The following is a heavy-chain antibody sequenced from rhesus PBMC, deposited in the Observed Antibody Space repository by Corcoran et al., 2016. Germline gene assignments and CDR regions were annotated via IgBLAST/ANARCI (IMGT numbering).Heavy chain of an antibody. CDR2: IYGSGGST. J-gene: IGHJ4*01. CDR3: ARDRNYYSGSSFDY. D-gene: IGHD3-16*01. V-gene: IGHV4-160*01. CDR1: GGSISSNY. Sequence: QVQLQESGPGLVKPSETPSLTCAVSGGSISSNYWSCIRQAPGKGLEWIGRIYGSGGSTDYTPSLKSRVTISPDTSKNQFSLKLSSVTAADTAVYYCARDRNYYSGSSFDYWGQGVLVTVSS.